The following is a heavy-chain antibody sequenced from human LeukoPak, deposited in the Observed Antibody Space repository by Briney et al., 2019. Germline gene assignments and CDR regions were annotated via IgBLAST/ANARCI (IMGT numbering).Heavy chain of an antibody. D-gene: IGHD5-18*01. J-gene: IGHJ4*02. CDR2: IAPYSGNT. V-gene: IGHV1-18*01. CDR3: TRDPRHNYGNFDY. CDR1: GYTFGTYG. Sequence: GASVKVSCKASGYTFGTYGISWVRQAPGQGLEWLGWIAPYSGNTRSAQKVQGRVTMTTDTSTSTAYMELWSLTSDDTAIYYCTRDPRHNYGNFDYWGQGTLVTVSS.